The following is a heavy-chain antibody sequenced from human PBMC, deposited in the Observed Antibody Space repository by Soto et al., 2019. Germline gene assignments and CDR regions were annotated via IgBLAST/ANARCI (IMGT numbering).Heavy chain of an antibody. Sequence: EVQLAESGGASVQPGGSLRLSCAASGFTFSDYSMTWVRQAPGKGLEWISYTTGDSSSRHYADSVKVRFPISRDNAKKTQLLQMDTLRDENAAVYYCERDNWGSGWDFDLWGRGTLVTVSS. CDR2: TTGDSSSR. D-gene: IGHD7-27*01. CDR1: GFTFSDYS. CDR3: ERDNWGSGWDFDL. V-gene: IGHV3-48*02. J-gene: IGHJ2*01.